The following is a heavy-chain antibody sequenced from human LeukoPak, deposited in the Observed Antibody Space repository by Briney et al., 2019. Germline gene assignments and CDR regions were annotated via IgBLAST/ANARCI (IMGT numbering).Heavy chain of an antibody. CDR3: ASDSGYDYYFDY. D-gene: IGHD5-12*01. CDR1: GGSISSSSYY. V-gene: IGHV4-39*01. Sequence: PSETLSLTCTVSGGSISSSSYYWGWIRQPPGKGLEWIGSIYYSGGTYYNPSLKSRVTISVDTSKNQFSLKLSSVTAADTAVYYCASDSGYDYYFDYWGQGTLVTASS. CDR2: IYYSGGT. J-gene: IGHJ4*02.